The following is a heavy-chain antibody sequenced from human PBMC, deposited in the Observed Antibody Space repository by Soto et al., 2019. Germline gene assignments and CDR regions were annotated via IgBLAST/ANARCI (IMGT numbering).Heavy chain of an antibody. CDR1: GFSLTSSGVG. J-gene: IGHJ5*02. V-gene: IGHV2-5*05. Sequence: QITLRESGPTLVKPTQTLTLTCSFSGFSLTSSGVGVGWIRQPPGKALEWLAVIFWDDDYRYGPSLKTRLTITKDTSKHQVVLTMTNMDPVDTATYFCVRSQWLKYNWFDPWGQGTLVTVSS. CDR2: IFWDDDY. CDR3: VRSQWLKYNWFDP. D-gene: IGHD6-19*01.